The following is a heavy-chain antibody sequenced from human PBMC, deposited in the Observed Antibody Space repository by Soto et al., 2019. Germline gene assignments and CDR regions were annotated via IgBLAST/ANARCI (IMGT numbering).Heavy chain of an antibody. CDR1: GGSFSGYY. Sequence: PSQTLCLPCAVYGGSFSGYYCSWIRQPQGKGLEWIGEINHSGSTNYNPSLKSRVTISVDTSKNQFSLKLSSVSAADTAVYDIGSHRGYSDYWGQGTLVTVSS. CDR2: INHSGST. CDR3: GSHRGYSDY. D-gene: IGHD3-16*02. J-gene: IGHJ4*02. V-gene: IGHV4-34*01.